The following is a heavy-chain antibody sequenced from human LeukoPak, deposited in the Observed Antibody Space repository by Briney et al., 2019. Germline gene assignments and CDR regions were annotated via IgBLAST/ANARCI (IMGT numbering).Heavy chain of an antibody. D-gene: IGHD5-24*01. CDR2: IFPSGST. CDR1: GGSISSGSYY. CDR3: ARGRRDGYKFYWYFDL. J-gene: IGHJ2*01. Sequence: KPSETLSLTCTVSGGSISSGSYYWSWIRQPAGKGLEWIGCIFPSGSTNYNSSLKSRVTISVDTSKNQFSLKVSSVTAADTAVYYCARGRRDGYKFYWYFDLWGRGTLVTVSS. V-gene: IGHV4-61*02.